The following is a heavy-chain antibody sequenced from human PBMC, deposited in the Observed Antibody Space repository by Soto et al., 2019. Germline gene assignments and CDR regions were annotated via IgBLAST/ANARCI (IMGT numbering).Heavy chain of an antibody. CDR1: GGSISSYY. D-gene: IGHD3-10*01. V-gene: IGHV4-59*01. CDR3: ARLVYGSGVDI. Sequence: SETLSLTCTVSGGSISSYYWSWIRQPPGKGLEWIGYIYYSGSTNYNPSLKSRVTISVDTSKNQFSLKLSSVTAADTAVYYCARLVYGSGVDIWGQGTMVTVSS. J-gene: IGHJ3*02. CDR2: IYYSGST.